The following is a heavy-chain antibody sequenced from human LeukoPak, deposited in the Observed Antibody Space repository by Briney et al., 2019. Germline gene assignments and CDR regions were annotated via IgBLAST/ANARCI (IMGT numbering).Heavy chain of an antibody. V-gene: IGHV4-34*01. D-gene: IGHD2-2*02. CDR2: INHSGST. CDR1: GGSFSGYY. Sequence: SETLSLTCAVYGGSFSGYYWSWIRQPPGKGLEWIGEINHSGSTNYNPSLKSRVTISVDTSKNQFSLKLSSVTAADTAVYYCAGGSQYCSSTSCYTGHMDVWGKGTTVTVSS. CDR3: AGGSQYCSSTSCYTGHMDV. J-gene: IGHJ6*03.